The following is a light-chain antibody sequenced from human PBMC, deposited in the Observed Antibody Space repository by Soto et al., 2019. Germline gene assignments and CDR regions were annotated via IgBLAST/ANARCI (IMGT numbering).Light chain of an antibody. CDR3: LSFTTDWTHV. J-gene: IGLJ1*01. CDR1: SSDVGAYNY. Sequence: QSALTQPASVSGSPGQSITISCTGTSSDVGAYNYVSWFQQHPGKAPTLIISEVSNRPSGVSNRFSGSKSGNAASLTISRLKAEYEADYFCLSFTTDWTHVFGTGTKLTVL. CDR2: EVS. V-gene: IGLV2-14*01.